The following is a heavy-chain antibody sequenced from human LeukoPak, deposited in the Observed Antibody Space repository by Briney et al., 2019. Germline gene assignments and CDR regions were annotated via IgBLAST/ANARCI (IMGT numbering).Heavy chain of an antibody. J-gene: IGHJ4*02. CDR2: IYPGDSDT. CDR1: EYSFTSYW. CDR3: ARLGFPAGYSSSWSDY. V-gene: IGHV5-51*01. Sequence: GESLRISCKGSEYSFTSYWIGWVRQMPGKGLEWMGIIYPGDSDTRYSPSFQGQVTISADKSISTAYLQWSSLKASDTAMYYCARLGFPAGYSSSWSDYWGQGTLVTVSS. D-gene: IGHD6-13*01.